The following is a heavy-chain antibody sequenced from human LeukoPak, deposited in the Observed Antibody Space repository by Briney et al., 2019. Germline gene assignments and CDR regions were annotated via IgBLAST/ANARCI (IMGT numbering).Heavy chain of an antibody. D-gene: IGHD2-2*01. J-gene: IGHJ3*02. V-gene: IGHV1-69*04. CDR1: GGAFSSYA. Sequence: SVKVSCKASGGAFSSYAISWVRQAPGQGLEWMGRIIPILGIANYAQKFQGRVTITADKSMSTAYMELSSLRSEDTAVYYCARDTLTRYCSSTSCYASMAFDIWGQGTMVTVSS. CDR3: ARDTLTRYCSSTSCYASMAFDI. CDR2: IIPILGIA.